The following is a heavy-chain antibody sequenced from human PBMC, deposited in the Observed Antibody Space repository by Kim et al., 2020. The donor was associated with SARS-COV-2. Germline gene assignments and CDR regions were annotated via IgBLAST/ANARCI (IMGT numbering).Heavy chain of an antibody. J-gene: IGHJ4*02. CDR1: AFTVSSNY. Sequence: GGSLRLSCAASAFTVSSNYMSWVRQAPGKGLEWVSVIYAGGSTYYADSVKGRFTISRDNSKNTLYLQMNSLRAEDTAVYYCARDPGNSGPLGYWGQGTLVTVSS. CDR3: ARDPGNSGPLGY. D-gene: IGHD6-19*01. V-gene: IGHV3-53*01. CDR2: IYAGGST.